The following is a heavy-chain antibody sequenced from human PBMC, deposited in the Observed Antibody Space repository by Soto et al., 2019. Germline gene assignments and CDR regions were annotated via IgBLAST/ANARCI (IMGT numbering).Heavy chain of an antibody. J-gene: IGHJ4*02. CDR1: GFTFSSYG. CDR2: ISYDGSNK. V-gene: IGHV3-30*18. D-gene: IGHD1-26*01. Sequence: GGSLRLSCAASGFTFSSYGMHWVRQAPGKGLEWVAVISYDGSNKYYADSVKGRFTISRDNSKNTLYLQMNSLRAEDTAVYYCAKDMTSSGSYGANYFDYWGQGTLVTVSS. CDR3: AKDMTSSGSYGANYFDY.